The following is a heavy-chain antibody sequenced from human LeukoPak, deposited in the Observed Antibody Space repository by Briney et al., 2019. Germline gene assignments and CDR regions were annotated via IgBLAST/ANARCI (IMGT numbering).Heavy chain of an antibody. CDR2: IKEDGSEK. V-gene: IGHV3-7*01. D-gene: IGHD6-6*01. CDR1: GFTFSNYW. CDR3: ASGRQLGY. Sequence: GGSLRLSCAATGFTFSNYWMSWVRQASGKGLEWVANIKEDGSEKYYVDSVKGRFTISRDNAKNSLYLQMNSLRAEDTAIYYCASGRQLGYWGQGTLVTVSS. J-gene: IGHJ4*02.